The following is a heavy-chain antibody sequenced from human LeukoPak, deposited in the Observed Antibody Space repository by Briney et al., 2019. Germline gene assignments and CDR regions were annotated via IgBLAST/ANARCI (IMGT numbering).Heavy chain of an antibody. CDR1: GGSISSNYY. Sequence: PSETLSLTCTVSGGSISSNYYWAWIRQPPGKGLEWIGSIYYSGSTYYNPSLKSRVTISVDTSKNQFSLKLSSVTAADTAVYYCARRLSGVIAAAGRVDYWGQGTLVTVSS. J-gene: IGHJ4*02. D-gene: IGHD6-13*01. V-gene: IGHV4-39*01. CDR3: ARRLSGVIAAAGRVDY. CDR2: IYYSGST.